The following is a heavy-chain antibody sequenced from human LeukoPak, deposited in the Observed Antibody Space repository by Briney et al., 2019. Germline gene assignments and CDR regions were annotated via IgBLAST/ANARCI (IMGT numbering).Heavy chain of an antibody. D-gene: IGHD5-18*01. CDR1: AASISSSY. Sequence: PSETLSLTCTVSAASISSSYWGWIRQPPGKGLEWLGYIYYRWSPNYSPSLKGRVTISVATSKNQFSLKLSSVTAADTAVYYGAKRGVHTAMGTREHDALEIWGQGTLVTVSS. V-gene: IGHV4-59*12. J-gene: IGHJ3*02. CDR3: AKRGVHTAMGTREHDALEI. CDR2: IYYRWSP.